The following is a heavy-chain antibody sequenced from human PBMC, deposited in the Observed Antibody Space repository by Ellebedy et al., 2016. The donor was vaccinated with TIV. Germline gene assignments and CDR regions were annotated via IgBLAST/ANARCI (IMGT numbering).Heavy chain of an antibody. V-gene: IGHV4-39*01. CDR2: IYYSGST. Sequence: MPSETLSLTCTVSGGSISSSSYYWGWIRQPPGKGLEWIGSIYYSGSTYYNPSLKSRVTISVDTSKNQFSLKLSSVTAADTAVYYCARQGGTRITMTLVLFGWFDPWGQGTLVTVSS. CDR1: GGSISSSSYY. D-gene: IGHD3-22*01. J-gene: IGHJ5*02. CDR3: ARQGGTRITMTLVLFGWFDP.